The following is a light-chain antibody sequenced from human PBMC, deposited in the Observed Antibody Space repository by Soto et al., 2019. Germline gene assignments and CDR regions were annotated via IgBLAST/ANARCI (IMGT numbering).Light chain of an antibody. CDR1: NTDLGVYGY. V-gene: IGLV2-14*01. CDR2: DVN. Sequence: QSALAQPASVSGSFGQSITISCSGPNTDLGVYGYVSWYQHHPGKSPKLLIYDVNNRPSGISDRFSGSKSGDTASLTISGLQAEDEADYFCFSKISGFVYGFGTGPKLTVL. CDR3: FSKISGFVYG. J-gene: IGLJ1*01.